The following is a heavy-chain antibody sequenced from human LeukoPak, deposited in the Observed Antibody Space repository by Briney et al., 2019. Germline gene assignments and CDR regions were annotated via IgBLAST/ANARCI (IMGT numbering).Heavy chain of an antibody. CDR3: ARDLVEMASYYYYGMDV. CDR2: IIPIFGTA. V-gene: IGHV1-69*13. D-gene: IGHD5-24*01. Sequence: SVKVSCKASGYRFSDYYMHWVRQAPGQGLEWMGGIIPIFGTANYAQKFHGRVTITADESTSTAYMELSSLRSEDTAVYYCARDLVEMASYYYYGMDVWGQGTTVTVSS. J-gene: IGHJ6*02. CDR1: GYRFSDYY.